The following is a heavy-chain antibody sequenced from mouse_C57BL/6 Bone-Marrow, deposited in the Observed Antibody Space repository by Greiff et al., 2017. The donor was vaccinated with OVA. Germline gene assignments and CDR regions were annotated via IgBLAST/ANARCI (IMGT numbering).Heavy chain of an antibody. D-gene: IGHD1-1*01. Sequence: EVQRVESGGGLVKPGGSLKLSCAASGFTFSSYAMSWVRQTPEKRLEWVATISDGGSYTYYPDNVKGRFTISRDNAKNNLYLQMSHLKSEDTAMYYCARINYYGSGYAMDYWGQGTSVTVSS. V-gene: IGHV5-4*01. CDR2: ISDGGSYT. CDR1: GFTFSSYA. CDR3: ARINYYGSGYAMDY. J-gene: IGHJ4*01.